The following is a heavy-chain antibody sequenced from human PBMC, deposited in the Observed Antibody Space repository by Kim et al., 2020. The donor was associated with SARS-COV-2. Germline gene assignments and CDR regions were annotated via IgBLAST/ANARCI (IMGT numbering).Heavy chain of an antibody. D-gene: IGHD1-26*01. J-gene: IGHJ4*02. CDR2: T. V-gene: IGHV1-46*03. CDR3: ARGDSGSFHVDY. Sequence: TSYAQKTQGRVTMTRDQSTSTVYRELSSLGSEDTAVYYCARGDSGSFHVDYWGQGTLVTVSS.